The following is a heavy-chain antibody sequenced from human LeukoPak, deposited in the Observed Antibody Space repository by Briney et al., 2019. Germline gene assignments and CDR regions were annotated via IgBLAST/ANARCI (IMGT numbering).Heavy chain of an antibody. D-gene: IGHD6-19*01. CDR1: GFTFSSYA. CDR3: AKDPGRSSGRYGAFDI. J-gene: IGHJ3*02. CDR2: ISGSGGST. Sequence: PGGSLRLSCAASGFTFSSYAMSWVRQAPGKGLEWVSAISGSGGSTYYADSVRGRFTISRDNSKNTLYLQMNSLRAEDSAVYYCAKDPGRSSGRYGAFDIWGQGTMVTVSS. V-gene: IGHV3-23*01.